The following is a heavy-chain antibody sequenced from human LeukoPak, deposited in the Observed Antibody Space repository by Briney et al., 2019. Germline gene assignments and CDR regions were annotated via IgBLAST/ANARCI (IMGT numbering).Heavy chain of an antibody. CDR1: GFTFSSYA. D-gene: IGHD3-10*01. J-gene: IGHJ5*02. V-gene: IGHV3-30*04. CDR3: AGEETSGKHANNWFDP. CDR2: ISYDGSNK. Sequence: PGGSLRLSCAASGFTFSSYAMHWVRQAPGKGLEWVAVISYDGSNKYYADSVKGQFTISRDNSKNTLYLQMNSLRAEDTAVYYCAGEETSGKHANNWFDPWGQGTLVTVSS.